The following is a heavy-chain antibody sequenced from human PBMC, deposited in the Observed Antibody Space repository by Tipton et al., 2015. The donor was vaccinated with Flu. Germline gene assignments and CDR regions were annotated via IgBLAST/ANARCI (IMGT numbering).Heavy chain of an antibody. V-gene: IGHV3-21*01. CDR3: ASEGSYSYGAFDY. Sequence: SLRLSCAASGFTFSSYSMNWVRQAPGKGLEWVSSISSSSSHIYYADSVKGRFTISRDNAKNSLYLQMNSLRAEDTAVYYCASEGSYSYGAFDYWGQGTLVTVSS. CDR1: GFTFSSYS. D-gene: IGHD5-18*01. CDR2: ISSSSSHI. J-gene: IGHJ4*02.